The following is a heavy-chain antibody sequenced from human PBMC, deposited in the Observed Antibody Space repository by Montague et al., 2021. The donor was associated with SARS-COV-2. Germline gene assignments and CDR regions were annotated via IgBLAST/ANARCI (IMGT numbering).Heavy chain of an antibody. J-gene: IGHJ6*02. D-gene: IGHD2-8*02. CDR2: ISYDGSNK. CDR3: AGVLVDHYGMDV. Sequence: SLRLSCAASGFTFSSYAMHWVRQAPGKGLEWVAVISYDGSNKYYADSVKGRFTISRDNSKNTLYLQMNSLRAEDTAVYYCAGVLVDHYGMDVWGQGTTVTVSS. CDR1: GFTFSSYA. V-gene: IGHV3-30*04.